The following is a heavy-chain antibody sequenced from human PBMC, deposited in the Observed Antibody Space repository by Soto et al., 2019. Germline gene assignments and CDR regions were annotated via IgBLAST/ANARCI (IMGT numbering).Heavy chain of an antibody. Sequence: SETLSLTCTVSGGSISSGDYYWSWIRQPPGKGLEWIGYIYYSGSTYYNPSLKSRVTISVDTSKNQFSLKLSSVTAADTAVYYCARGITMTSRNGMDVWGQGTTVTVSS. CDR2: IYYSGST. CDR1: GGSISSGDYY. J-gene: IGHJ6*02. V-gene: IGHV4-30-4*01. D-gene: IGHD3-22*01. CDR3: ARGITMTSRNGMDV.